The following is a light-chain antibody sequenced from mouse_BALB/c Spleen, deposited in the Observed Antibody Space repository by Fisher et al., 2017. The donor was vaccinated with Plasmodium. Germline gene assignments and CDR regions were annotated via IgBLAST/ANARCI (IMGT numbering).Light chain of an antibody. J-gene: IGKJ2*01. CDR2: CAS. Sequence: DIVITQTTATLSVTPGDRVSLSCGASQSISNYLHWYHQKSRESPRLLIKCASQSISGIPSRFSGSGSGTDFTLSINSVEIEDFGMYFCQQSNSWPYTFGGGTKLEIK. CDR3: QQSNSWPYT. V-gene: IGKV5-45*01. CDR1: QSISNY.